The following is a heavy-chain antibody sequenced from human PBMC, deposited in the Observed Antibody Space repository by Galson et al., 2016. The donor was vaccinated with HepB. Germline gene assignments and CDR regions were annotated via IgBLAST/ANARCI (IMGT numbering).Heavy chain of an antibody. Sequence: SLRLSCAASGFTFSTYGMHWIRRAPGKGLEWVALISYDGKSESNADSVKGRVTISRDNSKNTLYLQMHSLRGEDTAVHYCAKGRWDFDSWGQGTLVTVSS. D-gene: IGHD5-24*01. J-gene: IGHJ4*02. CDR1: GFTFSTYG. CDR3: AKGRWDFDS. CDR2: ISYDGKSE. V-gene: IGHV3-30*18.